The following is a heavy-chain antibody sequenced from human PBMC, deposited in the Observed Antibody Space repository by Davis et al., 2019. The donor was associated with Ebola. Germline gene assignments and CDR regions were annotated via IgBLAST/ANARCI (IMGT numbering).Heavy chain of an antibody. V-gene: IGHV4-31*03. CDR3: ARDLRYDSSGYDYYFYMDA. CDR1: GGSISHGGSY. D-gene: IGHD3-22*01. J-gene: IGHJ6*03. Sequence: PSETLSLTCTVSGGSISHGGSYWTWIRQHPGKGLEWIGYIYYSGSTYYKPSLKSRVTISLDTSKNQFSLNLYSVAAADTAVYYCARDLRYDSSGYDYYFYMDAWGKGTTVTVSS. CDR2: IYYSGST.